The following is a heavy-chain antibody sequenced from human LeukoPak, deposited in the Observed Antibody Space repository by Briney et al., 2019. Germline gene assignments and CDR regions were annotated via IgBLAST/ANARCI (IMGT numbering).Heavy chain of an antibody. CDR1: GLTFSSYI. J-gene: IGHJ4*02. CDR3: AKDRGGSGWPTFDY. V-gene: IGHV3-23*01. D-gene: IGHD6-19*01. CDR2: IRGSGGST. Sequence: GGALRLSCAASGLTFSSYIMSWVRQAPAKGLEWVSAIRGSGGSTYYADPVKGRFTISRDNSKNTLYLQMNSLRAEDTAVYYCAKDRGGSGWPTFDYWGQGTLVTVSS.